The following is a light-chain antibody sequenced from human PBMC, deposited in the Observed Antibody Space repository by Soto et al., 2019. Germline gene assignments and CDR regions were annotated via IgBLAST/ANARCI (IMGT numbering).Light chain of an antibody. V-gene: IGKV1-5*03. CDR3: QQYNNYRT. Sequence: DIQMTQSPSTLSASVGDRVTITCRASQSISSWLAWYQQKPGKAPKLLIYKASSLESGVPSRFSGSGSGTEFTLTISSLQPDDFATYYCQQYNNYRTFGQGTKVKIK. J-gene: IGKJ1*01. CDR2: KAS. CDR1: QSISSW.